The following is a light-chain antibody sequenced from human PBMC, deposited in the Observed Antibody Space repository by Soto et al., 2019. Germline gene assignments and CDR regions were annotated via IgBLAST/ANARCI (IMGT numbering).Light chain of an antibody. J-gene: IGKJ1*01. Sequence: EIVMTQSPATLSVSPGERVTLSCRASQSVSSNLAWYQQKPGQAPRLFLYGASTRATGIPARFSGSGSGTEFTLTISSLQSEDFEVYYCQQYNDWPLTFGQGTKVAIK. CDR3: QQYNDWPLT. V-gene: IGKV3-15*01. CDR2: GAS. CDR1: QSVSSN.